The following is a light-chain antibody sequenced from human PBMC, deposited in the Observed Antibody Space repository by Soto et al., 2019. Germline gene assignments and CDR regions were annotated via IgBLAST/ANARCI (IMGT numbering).Light chain of an antibody. Sequence: EIVLTQPPGTLCLSPGERATLSCRASQSVSSSYLAWYQQKPGQAPRLLIHGATTRATGIPARFSGSGSGTEFTLTISSLQSEDFAVYYCQQYKNWPRTFGQGTKVDIK. J-gene: IGKJ1*01. CDR1: QSVSSSY. V-gene: IGKV3-15*01. CDR3: QQYKNWPRT. CDR2: GAT.